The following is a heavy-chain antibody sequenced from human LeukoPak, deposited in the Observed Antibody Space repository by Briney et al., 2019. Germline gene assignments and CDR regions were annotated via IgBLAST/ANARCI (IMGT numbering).Heavy chain of an antibody. J-gene: IGHJ3*02. CDR3: ARDCGGDCYPPGAFDI. V-gene: IGHV3-30-3*01. CDR1: GFTFSSYA. CDR2: ISYDGSNK. D-gene: IGHD2-21*02. Sequence: GGSLRLSCAASGFTFSSYAMHWVRQAPGKGLEWVAVISYDGSNKYYADSVKGRFTISRDNSKNTLYLQMNSLRAEDTAVYYCARDCGGDCYPPGAFDIWGQGTMVTVSS.